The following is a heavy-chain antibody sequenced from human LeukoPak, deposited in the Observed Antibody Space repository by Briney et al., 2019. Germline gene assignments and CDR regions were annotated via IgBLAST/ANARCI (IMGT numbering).Heavy chain of an antibody. CDR2: ISSSSSYI. V-gene: IGHV3-11*06. Sequence: GGSLRLSCASSGFTFSDYYMTWIRQAPGKGLEWVSSISSSSSYIYYADSVKGRFTISRDNAKNSLYLQMNSLRAEDTAVYYCARANLCSSTSCYDHWGQGTLVTVSS. CDR1: GFTFSDYY. CDR3: ARANLCSSTSCYDH. J-gene: IGHJ5*02. D-gene: IGHD2-2*01.